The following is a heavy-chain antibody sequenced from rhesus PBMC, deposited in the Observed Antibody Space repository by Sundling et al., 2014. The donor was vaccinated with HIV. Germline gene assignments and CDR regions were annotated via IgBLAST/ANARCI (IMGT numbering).Heavy chain of an antibody. CDR2: IHTSGGTN. V-gene: IGHV4-127*01. J-gene: IGHJ4*01. D-gene: IGHD4-29*01. CDR3: ATFRTSVAALEY. CDR1: GYSISSGYF. Sequence: QVQLQESGPGLVKPSETLSLTCGVSGYSISSGYFWNWIRQPPGKGLEWIGNIHTSGGTNFLNPSLKSRVTLSVDTSRTQFSLKLTSVTAADTAVYYCATFRTSVAALEYWGQGVLVIVSS.